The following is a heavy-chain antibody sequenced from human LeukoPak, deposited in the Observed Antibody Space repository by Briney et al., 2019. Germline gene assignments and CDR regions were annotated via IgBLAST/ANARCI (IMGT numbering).Heavy chain of an antibody. Sequence: GGSLRLSCATSGFTFTDYYMSRIRQAPGKGPEWVSYIDARSGITYYADSVQGRFTISRDNAKESVFLQMNGLRVDDTAVYYCARTYDFGRGPPGDAFDNWGQGTPVIVSS. D-gene: IGHD3-3*01. CDR1: GFTFTDYY. V-gene: IGHV3-11*06. CDR3: ARTYDFGRGPPGDAFDN. J-gene: IGHJ3*02. CDR2: IDARSGIT.